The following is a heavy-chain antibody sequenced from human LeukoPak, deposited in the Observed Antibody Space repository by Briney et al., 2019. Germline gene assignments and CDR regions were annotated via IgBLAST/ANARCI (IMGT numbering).Heavy chain of an antibody. CDR2: IRSKADTYAT. D-gene: IGHD6-19*01. J-gene: IGHJ4*02. CDR3: TREYSSGWPFDF. CDR1: GFTFSDSA. Sequence: GGSLRLSCAASGFTFSDSAIHWVRQATGKGLEWVGRIRSKADTYATTYAASLKGRFTISRDDSRNRAYLQMSSLRTEDTAVYYCTREYSSGWPFDFWGQGTLVTVSS. V-gene: IGHV3-73*01.